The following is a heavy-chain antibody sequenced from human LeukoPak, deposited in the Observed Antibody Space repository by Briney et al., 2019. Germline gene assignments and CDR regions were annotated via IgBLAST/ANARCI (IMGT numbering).Heavy chain of an antibody. J-gene: IGHJ4*02. CDR2: ISGSGGST. Sequence: GGSLRLSCAASVFTFSSYAMSWVRQAPGKGLEWVSDISGSGGSTYYADSVKGRFTISRDNSKNTLYLQMNSLRAEDTAVYYCASKRGDYYDSSGYYFNYWGQGTLVTVSS. V-gene: IGHV3-23*01. CDR1: VFTFSSYA. D-gene: IGHD3-22*01. CDR3: ASKRGDYYDSSGYYFNY.